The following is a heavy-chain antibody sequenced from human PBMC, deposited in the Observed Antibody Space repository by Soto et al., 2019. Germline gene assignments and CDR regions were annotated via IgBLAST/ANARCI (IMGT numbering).Heavy chain of an antibody. CDR3: AKFLLRGATPGYFDY. CDR1: GFTFSSYA. J-gene: IGHJ4*02. D-gene: IGHD1-26*01. V-gene: IGHV3-23*01. Sequence: GGSLRLSCAASGFTFSSYAMSWVRQAPGKGLEWVSAISGSGGSTYYADSVKGRFTISRDNSKNTLYLQMNSLRAEDAAVYYCAKFLLRGATPGYFDYWGQGTLVTVSS. CDR2: ISGSGGST.